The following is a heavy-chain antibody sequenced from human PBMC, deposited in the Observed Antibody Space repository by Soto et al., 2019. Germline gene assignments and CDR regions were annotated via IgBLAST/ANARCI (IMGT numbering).Heavy chain of an antibody. V-gene: IGHV3-48*01. Sequence: GGSLRLSCAASGFTFISYSMNWVLQAPGKGLEWVSYISSSSSTIYYADSVKGRFTISRDNAKNSLYLQMNSLRAEDTAVYYCARGKFAYGGFDIWGQGTMVTVSS. D-gene: IGHD4-17*01. J-gene: IGHJ3*02. CDR3: ARGKFAYGGFDI. CDR1: GFTFISYS. CDR2: ISSSSSTI.